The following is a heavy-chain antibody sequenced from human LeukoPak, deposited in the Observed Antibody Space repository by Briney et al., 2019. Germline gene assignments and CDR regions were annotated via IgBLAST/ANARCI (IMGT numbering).Heavy chain of an antibody. CDR2: ISAGGDRT. CDR1: GFTFSTYA. Sequence: GGSLRLSCAASGFTFSTYAMTWVRQAPGKGLEWVSGISAGGDRTYYADSVKGRFTIPRDNSKNTLYLQMNSLSAEDTAEYYCARSTVGTSCCTAVDYWGQGALVTVSS. CDR3: ARSTVGTSCCTAVDY. J-gene: IGHJ4*02. V-gene: IGHV3-23*01. D-gene: IGHD1-26*01.